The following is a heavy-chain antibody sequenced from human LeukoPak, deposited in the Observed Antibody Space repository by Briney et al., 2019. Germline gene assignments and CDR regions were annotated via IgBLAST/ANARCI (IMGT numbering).Heavy chain of an antibody. CDR2: ISSSSSYI. J-gene: IGHJ4*02. V-gene: IGHV3-21*01. CDR1: GFTVSSNY. Sequence: GGSLRLSCAASGFTVSSNYMSWVRQAPGKGLEWVSSISSSSSYIYYADSVKGRFTISRDNAKNSLYLQMNSLRAEDTAVYYCARLITMIVVADYWGQGTLVTVSS. D-gene: IGHD3-22*01. CDR3: ARLITMIVVADY.